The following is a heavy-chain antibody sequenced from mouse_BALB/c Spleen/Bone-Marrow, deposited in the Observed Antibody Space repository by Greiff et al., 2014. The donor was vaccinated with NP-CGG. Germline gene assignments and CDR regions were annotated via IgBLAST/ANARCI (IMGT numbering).Heavy chain of an antibody. D-gene: IGHD2-1*01. CDR3: ARREGNHAAWFAY. Sequence: VQLQQSGPDLVKPSQSLSLTCTVTGYSITSGYSWHWIRQFPGNKLEWMGYIHYSGSTNYNPSLKSRISITRDTSKNQFFLQLKSVTTEDTATYYCARREGNHAAWFAYWGQGTLVTVSA. CDR2: IHYSGST. CDR1: GYSITSGYS. V-gene: IGHV3-1*02. J-gene: IGHJ3*01.